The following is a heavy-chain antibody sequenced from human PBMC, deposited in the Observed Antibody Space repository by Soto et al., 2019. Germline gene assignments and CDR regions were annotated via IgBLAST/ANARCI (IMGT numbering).Heavy chain of an antibody. CDR1: GGSISGGVYS. V-gene: IGHV4-30-2*01. Sequence: PSETLSLTCAVSGGSISGGVYSWSWIRQPPGKGLEWIGYIYHSGSTYYNPSLKSRVTISVDRSKNQFSLKLSSVTAADTAVYYCASLVAATLSFDYWGQGTLVTVSS. D-gene: IGHD2-15*01. J-gene: IGHJ4*02. CDR2: IYHSGST. CDR3: ASLVAATLSFDY.